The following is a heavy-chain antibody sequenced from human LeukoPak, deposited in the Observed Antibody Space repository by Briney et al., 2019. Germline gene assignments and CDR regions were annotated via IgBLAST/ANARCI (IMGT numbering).Heavy chain of an antibody. CDR2: INPNSGGT. D-gene: IGHD2/OR15-2a*01. V-gene: IGHV1-2*02. CDR3: ARLGPFEGTI. J-gene: IGHJ4*02. Sequence: ASVKVSCKASGYTFIDYNMHWVRQAPGQGLEWMGWINPNSGGTNYAQKFQGRVTMTRDTSISTAYMELSSLRYDDTAVYYCARLGPFEGTICGQGTLVTVSS. CDR1: GYTFIDYN.